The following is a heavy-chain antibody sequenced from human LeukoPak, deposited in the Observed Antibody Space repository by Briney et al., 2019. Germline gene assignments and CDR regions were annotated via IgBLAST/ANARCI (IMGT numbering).Heavy chain of an antibody. CDR3: ERGNPTNYGAYLYYFDY. Sequence: ASVKISCKASGYTFTTDYMHWVRQAPGQGLEWMGIINPNGGSTSYAQKFQDRVTMTRDTSTSTLYMELSSLRSEDTAVYYCERGNPTNYGAYLYYFDYWGQGTLVTVSS. D-gene: IGHD4-17*01. CDR1: GYTFTTDY. V-gene: IGHV1-46*01. CDR2: INPNGGST. J-gene: IGHJ4*02.